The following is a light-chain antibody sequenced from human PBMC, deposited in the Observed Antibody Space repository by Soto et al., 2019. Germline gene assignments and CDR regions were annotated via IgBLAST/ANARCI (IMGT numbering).Light chain of an antibody. J-gene: IGKJ1*01. Sequence: DIQMTQSPSTLSAYVGDRVTITCRASQSITNRLAWYQQKPGEAPKVLIYDASNLESGVPSRFSGRGFGTEFILTISSLQPDDFAMYWCQHYGGMWTVAQGTRVEMK. CDR2: DAS. V-gene: IGKV1-5*01. CDR3: QHYGGMWT. CDR1: QSITNR.